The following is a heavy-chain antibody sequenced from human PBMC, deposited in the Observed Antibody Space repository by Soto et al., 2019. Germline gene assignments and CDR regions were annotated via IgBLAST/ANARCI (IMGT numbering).Heavy chain of an antibody. CDR1: GYTFTSYD. CDR3: ASSLYYYDSSGVAPLVA. D-gene: IGHD3-22*01. J-gene: IGHJ5*01. V-gene: IGHV1-8*01. CDR2: MNPNSGNT. Sequence: ASVKVSCKASGYTFTSYDINWVRQATGQGLEWMGWMNPNSGNTGYAQKFQGRATMTRNTSISTAYLELSSLRSEDTAVYYCASSLYYYDSSGVAPLVAWGQGTPVTASS.